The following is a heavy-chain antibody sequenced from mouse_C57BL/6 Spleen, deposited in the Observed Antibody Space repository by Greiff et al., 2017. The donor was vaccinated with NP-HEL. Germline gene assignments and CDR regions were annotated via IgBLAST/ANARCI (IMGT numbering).Heavy chain of an antibody. CDR3: AREGTTDYYAMDY. CDR2: IDPSDSYT. CDR1: GYTFTSYW. Sequence: VQLQQPGAELVMPGASVKLSCKASGYTFTSYWMHWVKQRPGQGLEWIGEIDPSDSYTNYNQKFKGKSTLTVDKSSSTAYMQLSSLTSEDAAVYYCAREGTTDYYAMDYWGQGTSVTVSS. V-gene: IGHV1-69*01. D-gene: IGHD1-1*01. J-gene: IGHJ4*01.